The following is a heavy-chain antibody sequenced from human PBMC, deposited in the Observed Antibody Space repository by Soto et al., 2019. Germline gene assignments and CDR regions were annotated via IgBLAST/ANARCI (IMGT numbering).Heavy chain of an antibody. CDR2: IYPGDSET. CDR3: ARPDYYDTTGY. V-gene: IGHV5-51*01. Sequence: GASLKISCKGSGYSFITYWIGWVRQMPGKGLEWMGIIYPGDSETRYSPSFQGQVTISADKSISTAYLQWSSLKASDTAMYYCARPDYYDTTGYWGQGTLVTVSS. J-gene: IGHJ4*02. D-gene: IGHD3-22*01. CDR1: GYSFITYW.